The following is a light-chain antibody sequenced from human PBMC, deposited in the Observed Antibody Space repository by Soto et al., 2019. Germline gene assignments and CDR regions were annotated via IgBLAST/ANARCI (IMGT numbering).Light chain of an antibody. CDR1: SSNIGSDT. V-gene: IGLV1-44*01. J-gene: IGLJ3*02. CDR2: SNN. CDR3: AAWVDSLNGWV. Sequence: QSVLTQPPSASGTPGQRVTISCSGSSSNIGSDTINWHQQLPGTAPKLLIYSNNQRPSGVPDRFSGSKSGTSASLAIGGLQSEDEADYYCAAWVDSLNGWVFGGGTKVTVL.